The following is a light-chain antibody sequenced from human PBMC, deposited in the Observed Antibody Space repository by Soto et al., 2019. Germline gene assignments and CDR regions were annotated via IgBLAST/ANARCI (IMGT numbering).Light chain of an antibody. CDR3: SSYARNRDIL. CDR1: SSDVGGYSY. Sequence: QSVLTQPPSASGSPGQSVAISCTGSSSDVGGYSYVSWYQQHPGKAPKLMIYEVNTRPSGVPDRFSGSKSGNTASLTVSGLQAEDEADYYCSSYARNRDILFGGGTKLTVL. V-gene: IGLV2-8*01. CDR2: EVN. J-gene: IGLJ3*02.